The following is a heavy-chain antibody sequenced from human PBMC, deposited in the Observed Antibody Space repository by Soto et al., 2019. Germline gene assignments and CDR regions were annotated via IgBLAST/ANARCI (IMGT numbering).Heavy chain of an antibody. D-gene: IGHD2-15*01. CDR1: GFTFSGYG. CDR3: ARVQGGSSGSTCYSDF. CDR2: IWSDGSNK. Sequence: QVQLVESGGGVVQPGTSLRLSCAASGFTFSGYGMFWVRQAPGKGLEWVAVIWSDGSNKYYGDSVKGRFTISRDTSKSTLYLQMNSLIAEDTALYYCARVQGGSSGSTCYSDFCGQGTVVTVSS. J-gene: IGHJ4*02. V-gene: IGHV3-33*01.